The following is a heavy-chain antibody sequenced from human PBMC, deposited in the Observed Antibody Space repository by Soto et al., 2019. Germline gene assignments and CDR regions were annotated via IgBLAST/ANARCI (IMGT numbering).Heavy chain of an antibody. V-gene: IGHV5-51*01. J-gene: IGHJ6*02. Sequence: GESLKISWKGSGYSFTSYWIGWVRQMPGKGLEWMGIIYPGDSDTRYSPSFQGQVTISADKSISTAYLQWSSLKASDTAMYYCGRQRPHSWAPLGPEYYCMDVGGQGSTVTVSS. CDR3: GRQRPHSWAPLGPEYYCMDV. CDR1: GYSFTSYW. CDR2: IYPGDSDT. D-gene: IGHD1-26*01.